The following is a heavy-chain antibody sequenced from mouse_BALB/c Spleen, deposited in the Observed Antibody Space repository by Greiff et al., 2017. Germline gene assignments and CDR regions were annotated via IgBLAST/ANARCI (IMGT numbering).Heavy chain of an antibody. Sequence: EVQGVESGGGLVQPKGSLKLSCAASGFTFNTYAMHWVCQAPGKGLEWVARIRSKSNNYATYYADSVKDRFTISRDDSQSMLYLQMNNLKTEDTAMYYCVREDYGNGFAYWGQGTLVTVSA. V-gene: IGHV10-3*03. CDR1: GFTFNTYA. D-gene: IGHD2-1*01. CDR3: VREDYGNGFAY. J-gene: IGHJ3*01. CDR2: IRSKSNNYAT.